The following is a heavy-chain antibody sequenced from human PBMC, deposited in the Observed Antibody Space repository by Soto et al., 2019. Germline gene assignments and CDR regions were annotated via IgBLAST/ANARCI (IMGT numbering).Heavy chain of an antibody. CDR1: GFTFSNAW. CDR3: VKRYFASGSSPFDW. Sequence: PGGSLRLSCAASGFTFSNAWMNWVRQAPGKGLEWVGRIKSKTDGGTTDYAAPVKGRFTISRDDSKNTLYLQMNSLRAGDTAVYYCVKRYFASGSSPFDWWGPGTLVTVSS. V-gene: IGHV3-15*07. J-gene: IGHJ4*02. CDR2: IKSKTDGGTT. D-gene: IGHD3-10*01.